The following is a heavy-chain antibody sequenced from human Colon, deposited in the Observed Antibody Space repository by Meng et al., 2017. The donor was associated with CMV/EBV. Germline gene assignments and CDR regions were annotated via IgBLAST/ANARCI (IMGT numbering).Heavy chain of an antibody. V-gene: IGHV3-30-3*02. J-gene: IGHJ4*02. D-gene: IGHD6-19*01. Sequence: GGSLRLSCTASEFTLSSYALHWVRQAPGKGLEWVALVSFDGRTKYNTDSVKGRFTISRDSSKNTVYLQMNSLRGEDTAVYFCAKSNGWYGKYAFDSWGQGTLVTVSS. CDR2: VSFDGRTK. CDR3: AKSNGWYGKYAFDS. CDR1: EFTLSSYA.